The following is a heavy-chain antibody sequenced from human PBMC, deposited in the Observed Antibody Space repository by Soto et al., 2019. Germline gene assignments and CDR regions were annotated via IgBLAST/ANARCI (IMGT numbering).Heavy chain of an antibody. CDR3: ARLEWFRFDP. D-gene: IGHD3-3*01. J-gene: IGHJ5*02. Sequence: SETLSLTCTVSGGSISSYYWSWIRQPPGKGLEWIGYIYYSGSTNYNPSLKSRVTISVDTSKNQFSLKLSSVTAADTAVYYCARLEWFRFDPWGQGTLVTVSS. V-gene: IGHV4-59*08. CDR2: IYYSGST. CDR1: GGSISSYY.